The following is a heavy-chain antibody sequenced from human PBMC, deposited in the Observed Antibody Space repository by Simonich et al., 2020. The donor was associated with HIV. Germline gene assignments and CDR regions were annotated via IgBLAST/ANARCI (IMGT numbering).Heavy chain of an antibody. V-gene: IGHV4-34*02. Sequence: QVQLQQWGAGLLKPSETLSLTCAVYGGSFSGYYWSWIRQPPGKGLEWIGEIDHSGRTNYNPSLKSRVTISVDTSKKRFSLKLSSVTAADTAVYYCVRREGFWFDPWGQGTLVTVSS. CDR2: IDHSGRT. J-gene: IGHJ5*02. CDR3: VRREGFWFDP. CDR1: GGSFSGYY.